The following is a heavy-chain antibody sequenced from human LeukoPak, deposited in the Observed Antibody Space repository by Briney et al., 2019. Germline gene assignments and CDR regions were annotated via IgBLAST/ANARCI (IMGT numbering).Heavy chain of an antibody. D-gene: IGHD2-2*01. V-gene: IGHV3-23*01. CDR3: AKDLSYLRAFDI. CDR1: GFSFSNYG. CDR2: IVGSADET. Sequence: GGSLRLSCTASGFSFSNYGMSWVRQAPGKGLKWVSAIVGSADETYYADSVKGRFTISRDNSKNTLYLQMNSLRAEDTAVYYCAKDLSYLRAFDIWGQGTMVTVSS. J-gene: IGHJ3*02.